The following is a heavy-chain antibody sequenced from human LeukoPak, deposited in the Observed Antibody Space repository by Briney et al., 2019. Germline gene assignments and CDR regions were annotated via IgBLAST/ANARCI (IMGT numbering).Heavy chain of an antibody. CDR3: AREMVHYYDSSGPDC. CDR2: IYYSGST. J-gene: IGHJ4*02. V-gene: IGHV4-61*01. CDR1: GGTVSSGSYY. D-gene: IGHD3-22*01. Sequence: SETLSLTCTVSGGTVSSGSYYWSWIRQPPGKGLEWIGYIYYSGSTNYNPSLKSRVTISVDTSKNQFSLKLSSVTAADTAVYYCAREMVHYYDSSGPDCWGQGTLVTVSS.